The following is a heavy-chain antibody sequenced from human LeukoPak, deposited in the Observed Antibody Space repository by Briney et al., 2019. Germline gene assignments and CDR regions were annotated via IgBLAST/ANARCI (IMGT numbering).Heavy chain of an antibody. CDR3: ARGLPYSDSSGYCYRYYYGMDV. CDR2: INHSGST. CDR1: GGSFSGYY. J-gene: IGHJ6*02. Sequence: LSETLSLTCAVYGGSFSGYYWSWIRQPPGKGLEWIGEINHSGSTNYNPSLKSRVTISVDTSKNQFSLKLSSVTAADTAVYYCARGLPYSDSSGYCYRYYYGMDVWGQGTTVTVSS. D-gene: IGHD3-22*01. V-gene: IGHV4-34*01.